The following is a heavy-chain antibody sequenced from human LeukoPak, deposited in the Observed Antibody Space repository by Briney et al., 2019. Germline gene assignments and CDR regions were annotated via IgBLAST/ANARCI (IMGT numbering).Heavy chain of an antibody. D-gene: IGHD3-22*01. CDR1: GFTFSSYA. J-gene: IGHJ4*02. CDR3: AKDLYYYDSSGYYSTFDY. V-gene: IGHV3-23*01. CDR2: ISGSGGST. Sequence: GGSLRLSCAASGFTFSSYAMSWVRQAPGKGLEWVSAISGSGGSTYYADSVKGRFTISRDNSKNTLYLQMNSLRAEDTAVYYCAKDLYYYDSSGYYSTFDYWGQGTLVTVSP.